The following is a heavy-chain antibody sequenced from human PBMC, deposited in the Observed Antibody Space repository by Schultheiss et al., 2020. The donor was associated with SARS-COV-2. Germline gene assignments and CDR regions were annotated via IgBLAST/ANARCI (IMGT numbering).Heavy chain of an antibody. CDR2: IIPIFGTA. V-gene: IGHV1-69*13. D-gene: IGHD2-2*01. CDR1: GGTFSSYA. J-gene: IGHJ2*01. CDR3: ARGGELPAALWGWYFDL. Sequence: SVKVSCKASGGTFSSYAISWVRQAPGQGLEWMGGIIPIFGTANYAQKFQGRVTITAYESTSTAYMELSSLRSEDTAVYYCARGGELPAALWGWYFDLWGRGTLVTVSS.